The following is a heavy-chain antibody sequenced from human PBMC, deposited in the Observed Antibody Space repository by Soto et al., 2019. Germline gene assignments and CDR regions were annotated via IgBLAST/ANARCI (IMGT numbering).Heavy chain of an antibody. CDR3: ARDASSYGMDV. V-gene: IGHV3-33*08. Sequence: VQLVESGGGLVKPGGSLRLSCAASGFTFSSYGMHWVRQAPGKGLEWVAVIWYDGSNKYYADSVKGRFTISRDNSKNTLYLQMNSLRAEDTAVYYCARDASSYGMDVWGQGTTVTVSS. J-gene: IGHJ6*02. CDR2: IWYDGSNK. CDR1: GFTFSSYG.